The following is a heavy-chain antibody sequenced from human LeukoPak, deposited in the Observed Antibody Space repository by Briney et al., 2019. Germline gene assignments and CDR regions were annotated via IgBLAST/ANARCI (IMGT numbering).Heavy chain of an antibody. Sequence: ASAKVSCKASGGTFSSYAISWVRQAPGQGLEWMGWINPNSGGTNYAQKFQGRVTMTRDTSISTAYMELSRLRSDDTAVYYCARDFRAAMVSDWFDPWGQGTLVTVSS. CDR3: ARDFRAAMVSDWFDP. D-gene: IGHD5-18*01. J-gene: IGHJ5*02. CDR2: INPNSGGT. CDR1: GGTFSSYA. V-gene: IGHV1-2*02.